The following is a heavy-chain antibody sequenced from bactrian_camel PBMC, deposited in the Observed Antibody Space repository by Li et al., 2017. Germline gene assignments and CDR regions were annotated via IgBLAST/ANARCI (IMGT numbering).Heavy chain of an antibody. D-gene: IGHD2*01. CDR2: IFTSDDST. J-gene: IGHJ6*01. Sequence: LVESGGGSVDAGGSLRLSCAASGYSSIVNCMGWYRQGIGEEREGVAAIFTSDDSTYYTDSVKGRFTISQDNAKNTLYLQMNNLQPEDTALYYCAAHEDVVCDVTLTTTDANPDFGYWGQGTQVTVS. CDR1: GYSSIVNC. V-gene: IGHV3S54*01. CDR3: AAHEDVVCDVTLTTTDANPDFGY.